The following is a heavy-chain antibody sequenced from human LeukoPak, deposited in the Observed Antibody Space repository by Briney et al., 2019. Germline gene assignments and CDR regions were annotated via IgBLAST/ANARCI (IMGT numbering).Heavy chain of an antibody. V-gene: IGHV4-59*01. CDR2: IYYSGST. Sequence: SETLSLTCTVSGGSISSYYSSWIRQPPRKGLERIGYIYYSGSTHYNPSLTSLVTTSVYTSKNQFSPQLSAVTAADTAVYYCARGIVVVPAASLRGLSSGPNWFDPWGKGTLVTVSS. CDR3: ARGIVVVPAASLRGLSSGPNWFDP. D-gene: IGHD2-2*01. CDR1: GGSISSYY. J-gene: IGHJ5*02.